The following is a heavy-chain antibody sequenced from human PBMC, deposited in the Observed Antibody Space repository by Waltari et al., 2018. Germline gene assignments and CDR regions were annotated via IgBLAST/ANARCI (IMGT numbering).Heavy chain of an antibody. J-gene: IGHJ4*02. CDR1: GFTFTRHA. CDR3: AKDSVFYYDSRGFDY. CDR2: ISGSGGST. D-gene: IGHD3-22*01. Sequence: EVQLLESGGGLLQPGGSVRPSCPAPGFTFTRHAMSWVAKSPGKGREWVSAISGSGGSTYYADSVKGRFTISRDNSKNTLYLQMNSLRAEDTAVYYCAKDSVFYYDSRGFDYWGQGTLVTVSS. V-gene: IGHV3-23*01.